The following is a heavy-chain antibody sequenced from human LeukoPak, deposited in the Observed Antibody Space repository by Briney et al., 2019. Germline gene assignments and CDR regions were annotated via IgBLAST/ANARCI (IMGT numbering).Heavy chain of an antibody. J-gene: IGHJ4*02. Sequence: GEPLKISCKASGCSFTSYWIGRLRQMPGKGLDWMRIIYPGDSDTRYSPSFQGQVTISADKSISTAYLQWSSLKASDTAMYYCARRSSGWYLDYWGQGTLVTVSS. CDR1: GCSFTSYW. CDR2: IYPGDSDT. D-gene: IGHD6-19*01. V-gene: IGHV5-51*01. CDR3: ARRSSGWYLDY.